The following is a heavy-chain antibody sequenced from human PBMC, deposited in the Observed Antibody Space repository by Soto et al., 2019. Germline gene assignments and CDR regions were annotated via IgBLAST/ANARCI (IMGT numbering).Heavy chain of an antibody. Sequence: QVQLVESGGGVVQPGRSLRLSCAASGFTFSSYAMHWVRQAPGKGLEWVAVISYDGSNKYYADSVKGRFTISRDNSKNTLYLQMHSLRAEDTAVYYCARDGGGSSGWSYFDYWGQGTLVTVS. D-gene: IGHD6-19*01. CDR3: ARDGGGSSGWSYFDY. V-gene: IGHV3-30-3*01. CDR2: ISYDGSNK. J-gene: IGHJ4*02. CDR1: GFTFSSYA.